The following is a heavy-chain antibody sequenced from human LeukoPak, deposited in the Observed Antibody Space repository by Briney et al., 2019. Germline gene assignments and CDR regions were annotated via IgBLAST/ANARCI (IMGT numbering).Heavy chain of an antibody. CDR2: INPDGGDK. J-gene: IGHJ4*02. CDR3: ARLKGTTSVFDY. CDR1: GFTFSRHW. V-gene: IGHV3-7*03. D-gene: IGHD4-17*01. Sequence: PGGSLRLSCVASGFTFSRHWMTWVRQAPGKGLEWLANINPDGGDKFCLDSVKGRFTMSRDNDWNTLYLQMDSLRADDTAVYYCARLKGTTSVFDYWGQGTLVTVSS.